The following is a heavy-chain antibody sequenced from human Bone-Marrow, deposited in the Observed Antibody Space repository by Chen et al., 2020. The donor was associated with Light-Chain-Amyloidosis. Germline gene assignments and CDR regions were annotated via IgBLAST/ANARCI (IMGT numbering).Heavy chain of an antibody. CDR2: IYPDDADP. CDR1: GYTFPNYW. Sequence: EVQLEQSGPEVKKPGESLKISCKGSGYTFPNYWIGWVRQMPGKGLDWMGVIYPDDADPRDSPSVDGQITSAADKSITTANLQWRSLKASDTAMYYCARRRDGDNFDYCGQGTLVTVAS. CDR3: ARRRDGDNFDY. V-gene: IGHV5-51*01. J-gene: IGHJ4*02.